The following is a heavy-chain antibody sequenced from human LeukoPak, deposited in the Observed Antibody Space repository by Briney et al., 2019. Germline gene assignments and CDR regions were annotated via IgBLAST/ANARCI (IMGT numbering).Heavy chain of an antibody. CDR3: ARDYHGLNY. Sequence: GGSLSLSCAASGFTFSSYWMVWVRQAPGKGLVWVSCINGDGSSTTYADSVKGRFTISRDNAKNTLYLQMSSLRADDTAVYYCARDYHGLNYWGQGTLVTVSS. CDR2: INGDGSST. D-gene: IGHD2-2*01. J-gene: IGHJ4*02. CDR1: GFTFSSYW. V-gene: IGHV3-74*01.